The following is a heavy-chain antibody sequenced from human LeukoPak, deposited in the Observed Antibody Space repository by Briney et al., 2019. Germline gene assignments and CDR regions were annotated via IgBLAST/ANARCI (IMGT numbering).Heavy chain of an antibody. CDR1: NGSITSISYY. CDR3: ARQTGSGLFILP. V-gene: IGHV4-39*01. CDR2: IYYSGNT. Sequence: PSETLSLTCTVSNGSITSISYYWGWIRQPPGKGLQWIGSIYYSGNTYYNASLKSQVSISIDTSKNRFSLKLTSVTAADTAVYYCARQTGSGLFILPGGQGTLVTVSS. D-gene: IGHD3/OR15-3a*01. J-gene: IGHJ4*02.